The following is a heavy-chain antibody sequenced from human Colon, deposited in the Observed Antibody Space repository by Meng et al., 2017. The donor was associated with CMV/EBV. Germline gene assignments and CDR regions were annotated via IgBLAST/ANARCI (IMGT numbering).Heavy chain of an antibody. CDR3: ARVSSAGLALDV. Sequence: GESLKISCVVSGISVSGNYMTWVRQAPGKGLEWLSVIYSTGRTFYAESAKGRFTISRDTSQNTVFLQMDTLRVEDTAIYYCARVSSAGLALDVWGQGTMVTVS. CDR1: GISVSGNY. J-gene: IGHJ3*01. V-gene: IGHV3-53*01. D-gene: IGHD6-19*01. CDR2: IYSTGRT.